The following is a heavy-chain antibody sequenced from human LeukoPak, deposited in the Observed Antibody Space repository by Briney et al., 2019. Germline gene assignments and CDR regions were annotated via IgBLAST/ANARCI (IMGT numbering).Heavy chain of an antibody. V-gene: IGHV3-64*01. CDR1: GFTFSSYA. D-gene: IGHD6-13*01. CDR3: ARGSSWYRGIDY. J-gene: IGHJ4*02. CDR2: ISTNGGST. Sequence: PGGSLRLSCAASGFTFSSYAMYWVRQAPGRGLEYVSAISTNGGSTYYANSVKGRFTISRDNSKNTLYLQMGSLRAEDMAVYYCARGSSWYRGIDYWGQGTLVTVSS.